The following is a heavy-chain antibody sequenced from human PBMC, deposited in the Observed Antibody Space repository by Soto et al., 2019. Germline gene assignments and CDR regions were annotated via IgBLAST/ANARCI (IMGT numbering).Heavy chain of an antibody. CDR1: GGSFSGFY. CDR2: INHSGRT. D-gene: IGHD6-13*01. CDR3: ARGGRRRQLVGPYDWFDP. Sequence: QVQLQQWGAGLLKPSETLSLTCAVYGGSFSGFYWSWIRQPPGKGLEWIGEINHSGRTNYNPSLKIDSRVTISVDTSKNQFSLRLSSVTAADTAVYYCARGGRRRQLVGPYDWFDPWGQGTLVTVSS. J-gene: IGHJ5*02. V-gene: IGHV4-34*01.